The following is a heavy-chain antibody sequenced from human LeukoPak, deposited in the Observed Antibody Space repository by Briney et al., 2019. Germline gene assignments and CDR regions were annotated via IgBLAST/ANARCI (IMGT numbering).Heavy chain of an antibody. CDR2: INPNSGGT. Sequence: ASVKVSCKASGYTFTGYYMHWVRQAPGQGLEWMGCINPNSGGTNYAQKFQGRVTMTRDTSISTAYMELSRLRSDDTAVYYCARDPMPYSSSSRSPFDPWGQGTLVTVSS. V-gene: IGHV1-2*02. D-gene: IGHD6-6*01. J-gene: IGHJ5*02. CDR3: ARDPMPYSSSSRSPFDP. CDR1: GYTFTGYY.